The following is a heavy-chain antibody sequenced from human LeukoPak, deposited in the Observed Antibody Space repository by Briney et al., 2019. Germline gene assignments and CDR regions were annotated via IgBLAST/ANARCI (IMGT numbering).Heavy chain of an antibody. J-gene: IGHJ6*02. CDR2: IRSKPNSYAT. CDR1: GFTFSSYA. Sequence: GGSLRLSCAASGFTFSSYAMSWVRQASGKGLEWVGRIRSKPNSYATAYGASVKGRFTISRDDSKNTAYLQMNSLKTEDTAVYYCTRTYDNGMDVWGQGTTVTVSS. D-gene: IGHD3-22*01. CDR3: TRTYDNGMDV. V-gene: IGHV3-73*01.